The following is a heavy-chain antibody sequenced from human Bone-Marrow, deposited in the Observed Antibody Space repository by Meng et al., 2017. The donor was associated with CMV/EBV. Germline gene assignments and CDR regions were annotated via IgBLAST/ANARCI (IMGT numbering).Heavy chain of an antibody. CDR1: GFTFSSYA. Sequence: GESLKISCAASGFTFSSYAMHWVRQAPGKGLEWVAVISYDGSNKYYADSVKGRFTISRDNSKNTLYLQMNSLRAEDTAVYYCARTLAALGPYGMDVCGQGTTVTVSS. CDR3: ARTLAALGPYGMDV. D-gene: IGHD6-13*01. CDR2: ISYDGSNK. V-gene: IGHV3-30-3*01. J-gene: IGHJ6*02.